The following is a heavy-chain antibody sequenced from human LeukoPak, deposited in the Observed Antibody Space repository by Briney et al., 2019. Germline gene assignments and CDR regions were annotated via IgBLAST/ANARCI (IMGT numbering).Heavy chain of an antibody. CDR1: GFTSSSYW. Sequence: GGSLRLSCAASGFTSSSYWMSWVRQAPGKGLEWVANIKQDGSEKYYVDSVKGRFTISRDNAKNSLYLQMNSLRAEDTAVYYCARESDTAMVPTIDYWGQGTLVTVSS. J-gene: IGHJ4*02. CDR2: IKQDGSEK. D-gene: IGHD5-18*01. V-gene: IGHV3-7*01. CDR3: ARESDTAMVPTIDY.